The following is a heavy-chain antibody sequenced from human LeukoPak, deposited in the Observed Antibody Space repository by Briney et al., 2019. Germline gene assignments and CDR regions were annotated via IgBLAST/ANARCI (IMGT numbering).Heavy chain of an antibody. J-gene: IGHJ4*02. V-gene: IGHV1-18*01. CDR1: GYTFSSYG. CDR2: VSAYADDT. D-gene: IGHD2-15*01. CDR3: ARDCIGCHGFDY. Sequence: ASVKVSCKASGYTFSSYGISWVRQAPGQGLEWMGWVSAYADDTDYVQKFQGRVTMTTDTSTSTAYMELRSLRSDDTAVYYCARDCIGCHGFDYWGQGTLVTVSS.